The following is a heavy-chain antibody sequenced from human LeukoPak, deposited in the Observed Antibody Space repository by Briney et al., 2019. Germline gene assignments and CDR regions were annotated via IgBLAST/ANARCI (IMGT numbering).Heavy chain of an antibody. V-gene: IGHV3-30*02. CDR1: GFIFSSYG. CDR2: IRYDGSNK. Sequence: GGSLRLSCAASGFIFSSYGMHWVRQAPGKGLEWVAFIRYDGSNKYYADFVKGRFTISRDNSKNTLYLQMNSLRAEDTAVYYCAKDAPTGRDFDYWGQGTLVTVSS. J-gene: IGHJ4*02. CDR3: AKDAPTGRDFDY. D-gene: IGHD1-26*01.